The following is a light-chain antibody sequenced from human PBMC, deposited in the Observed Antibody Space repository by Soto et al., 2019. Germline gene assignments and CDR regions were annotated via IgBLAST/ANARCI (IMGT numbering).Light chain of an antibody. CDR3: QQYDNLPVT. CDR2: GAS. V-gene: IGKV3-20*01. J-gene: IGKJ4*01. Sequence: EIVLTQSPATLSLSPGERATLSCRASQSVAYTYLAWFQQKPGQAPRLLIYGASNRATGIPDRFSGSGSGTDFTLTISSLQPEDIATYYCQQYDNLPVTFGGGTKVEIK. CDR1: QSVAYTY.